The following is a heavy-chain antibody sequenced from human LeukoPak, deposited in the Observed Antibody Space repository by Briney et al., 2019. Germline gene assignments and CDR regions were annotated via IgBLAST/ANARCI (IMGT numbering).Heavy chain of an antibody. V-gene: IGHV1-2*02. D-gene: IGHD2-2*01. CDR3: ARDHLVVPGGYEDHYYGMDV. CDR1: GYTFTAYY. CDR2: INPNSGGT. Sequence: ASVKVSCEASGYTFTAYYMHWVRQAPGQGLEWMGWINPNSGGTNYAQKFQGRVTMTRDTSISTANMELSRLRSDDTAVYYCARDHLVVPGGYEDHYYGMDVWGQGTTVTVSS. J-gene: IGHJ6*02.